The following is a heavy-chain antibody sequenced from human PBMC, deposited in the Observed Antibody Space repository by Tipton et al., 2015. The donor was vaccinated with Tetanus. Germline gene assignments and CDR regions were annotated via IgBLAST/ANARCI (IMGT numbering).Heavy chain of an antibody. Sequence: TLSLTCAVSGGSFSGYYWSWIRQTPGKGLEWIGEINHSGSTNYNPSLKSRVTMSVDTSINQFSLKLTSVTAADSAVYYCARAPHILVVVDATQGDRPYGYFDLWGRGTLVTVSS. CDR2: INHSGST. D-gene: IGHD2-15*01. J-gene: IGHJ2*01. CDR3: ARAPHILVVVDATQGDRPYGYFDL. CDR1: GGSFSGYY. V-gene: IGHV4-34*01.